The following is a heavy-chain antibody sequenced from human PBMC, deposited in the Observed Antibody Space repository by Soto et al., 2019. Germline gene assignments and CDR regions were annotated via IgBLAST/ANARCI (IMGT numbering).Heavy chain of an antibody. Sequence: GGSLRLSCTASGFTFSKYPMHWVRQAPGKGLEYVSAISGDGGTTFYADSVRGRFTMSRDNLKNTLHLQMRSLRVEDMAVYYCARGQIPYGLDVWGQGTTVTVSS. J-gene: IGHJ6*02. CDR2: ISGDGGTT. CDR3: ARGQIPYGLDV. CDR1: GFTFSKYP. V-gene: IGHV3-64*02.